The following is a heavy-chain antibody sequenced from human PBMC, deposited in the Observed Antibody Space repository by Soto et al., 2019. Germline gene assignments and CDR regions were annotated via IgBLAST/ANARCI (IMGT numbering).Heavy chain of an antibody. CDR2: IVVGSGNT. J-gene: IGHJ6*03. V-gene: IGHV1-58*02. CDR3: AALGFDPSMDV. CDR1: GFTFTRSA. Sequence: SVKVSCKASGFTFTRSAMQWVRQARGQRLEWIGWIVVGSGNTNYAQKFQERVTITRDMSTSTAYMELSSLRSEDTAVYYCAALGFDPSMDVWGKGTTVTVSS. D-gene: IGHD3-9*01.